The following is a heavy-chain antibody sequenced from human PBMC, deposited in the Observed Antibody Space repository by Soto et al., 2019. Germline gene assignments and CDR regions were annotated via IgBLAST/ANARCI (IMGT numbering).Heavy chain of an antibody. CDR2: LYSSGTT. Sequence: PSETLSLTCSVSGGSIGNDFWSWIRQPPGKGLEWIGYLYSSGTTTYNPSLKSRVTISAVTSKNQVSLNLMSVTAADTAVYYCARLYNWNDPPEYWGQGILVTVSS. D-gene: IGHD1-1*01. J-gene: IGHJ4*02. CDR3: ARLYNWNDPPEY. V-gene: IGHV4-59*08. CDR1: GGSIGNDF.